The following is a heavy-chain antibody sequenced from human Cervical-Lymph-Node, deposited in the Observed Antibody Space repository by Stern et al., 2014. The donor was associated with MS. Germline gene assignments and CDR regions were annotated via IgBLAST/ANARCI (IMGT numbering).Heavy chain of an antibody. V-gene: IGHV3-11*01. Sequence: VQLVESGGGLVKPGGSLRLSCAASGFRFSDFYMTWIRQAPGKGLEWLSYFSNSGGSASYADSVKGRFTISRDNARNTLYLQMDSLSDEDTAVYYCARDAIWYFDLWGRGTLVTVSS. CDR2: FSNSGGSA. J-gene: IGHJ2*01. CDR3: ARDAIWYFDL. CDR1: GFRFSDFY.